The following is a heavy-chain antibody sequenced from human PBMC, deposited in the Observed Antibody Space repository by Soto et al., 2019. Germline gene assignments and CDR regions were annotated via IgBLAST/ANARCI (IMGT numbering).Heavy chain of an antibody. J-gene: IGHJ4*02. CDR2: IYPGDSDT. CDR1: GYRYTSYL. D-gene: IGHD3-22*01. CDR3: ARLFTMIVVGPFDY. V-gene: IGHV5-51*01. Sequence: PGESLKISCKGSGYRYTSYLIGCVRQMPGKGLEWMAIIYPGDSDTRYSPSFQGQVTISADKSISTAYLQWSSLKASDIAMYYCARLFTMIVVGPFDYWGQGTLVTVSS.